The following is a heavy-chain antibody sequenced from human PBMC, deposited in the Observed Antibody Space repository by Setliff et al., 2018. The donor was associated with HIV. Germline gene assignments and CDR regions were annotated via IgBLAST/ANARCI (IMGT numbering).Heavy chain of an antibody. CDR3: ARHLGYASPHDTFDL. J-gene: IGHJ3*01. V-gene: IGHV4-59*08. CDR1: GGSISNYF. Sequence: SETLSLTCTVSGGSISNYFWTWIRQSPRKGLEWIGYISSTGAAWYNPSLKSRVSISIDKSKKQFSLKVTSVTATDTAVYYCARHLGYASPHDTFDLWGQGTMVTVSS. CDR2: ISSTGAA. D-gene: IGHD2-2*01.